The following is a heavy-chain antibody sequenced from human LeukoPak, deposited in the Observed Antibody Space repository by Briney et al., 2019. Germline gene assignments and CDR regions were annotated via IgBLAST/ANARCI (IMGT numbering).Heavy chain of an antibody. CDR2: IYSGGST. CDR1: GFTVSSNY. Sequence: GGSLRLSCAASGFTVSSNYMSWVRQAPGKGLEWVSVIYSGGSTYYADSVKGRFTISRDNSKNTLYLQMYSLRAEDTAVYYCARDRRYDFWSGYYSYYFDYWGQGTLVTVSS. V-gene: IGHV3-66*02. D-gene: IGHD3-3*01. CDR3: ARDRRYDFWSGYYSYYFDY. J-gene: IGHJ4*02.